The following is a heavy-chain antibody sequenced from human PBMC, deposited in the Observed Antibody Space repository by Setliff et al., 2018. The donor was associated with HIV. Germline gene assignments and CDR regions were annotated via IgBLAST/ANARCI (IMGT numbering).Heavy chain of an antibody. CDR2: INPNSGGT. D-gene: IGHD3-16*01. CDR3: ATAGGRSWFDP. V-gene: IGHV1-2*02. Sequence: ASVKVSCKTSGYTFDAKYIHWARQAPGQGLEWMGWINPNSGGTNYARKFQGRVTMTRDTSISIAYMELNSLRSDDTAVYYCATAGGRSWFDPWGPGTLGTVS. J-gene: IGHJ5*02. CDR1: GYTFDAKY.